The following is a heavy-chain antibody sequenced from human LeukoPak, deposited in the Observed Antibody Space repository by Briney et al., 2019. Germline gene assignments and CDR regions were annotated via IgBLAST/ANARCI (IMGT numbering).Heavy chain of an antibody. CDR1: GFNFSTYS. V-gene: IGHV3-48*01. CDR2: ISTSSRTI. CDR3: ARDGYDFWSDYPTTLDC. D-gene: IGHD3-3*01. Sequence: GGSLRLSCAASGFNFSTYSMNWVRQAPGKGLEWDSYISTSSRTIYYADSVKGRSTISRDNAKNSLYLQLNSLRAEDTAVYYCARDGYDFWSDYPTTLDCWGQGTPVTVSS. J-gene: IGHJ4*02.